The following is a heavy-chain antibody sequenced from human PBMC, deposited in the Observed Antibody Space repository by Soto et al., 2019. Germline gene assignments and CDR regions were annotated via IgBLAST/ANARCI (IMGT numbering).Heavy chain of an antibody. D-gene: IGHD3-3*02. Sequence: QVQLVQSGAEVKKPGSSVKVSCKASGGTFSSYAISWGRQAPGQGFEWRGGIIHILGTANYAQKCQGRGTMTADESTSTAYMELRSMRSEDTAVYYCYRESVAFRLPDYWGQGTLVTVSS. CDR3: YRESVAFRLPDY. CDR2: IIHILGTA. J-gene: IGHJ4*02. CDR1: GGTFSSYA. V-gene: IGHV1-69*01.